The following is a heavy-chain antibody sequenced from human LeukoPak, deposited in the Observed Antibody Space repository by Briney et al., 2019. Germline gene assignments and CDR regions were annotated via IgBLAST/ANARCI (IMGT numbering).Heavy chain of an antibody. CDR2: ISGSGSTI. D-gene: IGHD4-23*01. Sequence: PGGSLRLSCATSGFTFSDYYMTWIRQAPGKGLEWISYISGSGSTIYYADSMKGRFTISRDNAKNSLYLQMNSLRAEDTAVYYCARLSSGNFDFDHWGQGTLVAVSS. J-gene: IGHJ4*02. V-gene: IGHV3-11*01. CDR1: GFTFSDYY. CDR3: ARLSSGNFDFDH.